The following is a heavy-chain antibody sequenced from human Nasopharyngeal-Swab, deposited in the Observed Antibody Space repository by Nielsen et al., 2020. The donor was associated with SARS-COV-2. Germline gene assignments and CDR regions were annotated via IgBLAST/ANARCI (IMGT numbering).Heavy chain of an antibody. CDR1: GFTFSDYY. J-gene: IGHJ4*02. D-gene: IGHD3-10*01. CDR2: ISSSGSTI. Sequence: GESLKISCAASGFTFSDYYMSWIRQAPGKGLEWVSYISSSGSTIYYADSVKGRFTISRDNAKNSLYLQMNGLRAEDTAVYYCARDADYYGSGSYLGYWGQGTLVTVSS. V-gene: IGHV3-11*04. CDR3: ARDADYYGSGSYLGY.